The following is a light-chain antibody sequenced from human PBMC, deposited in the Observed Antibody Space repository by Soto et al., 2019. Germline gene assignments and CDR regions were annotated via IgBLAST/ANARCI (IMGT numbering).Light chain of an antibody. J-gene: IGKJ2*01. CDR3: QQYGSSPGT. CDR2: GAS. V-gene: IGKV3-20*01. CDR1: QSVRSTY. Sequence: EIVLTQSPGTLSLSPGERATLSCRASQSVRSTYLAWYQQKPGQAPRLLIYGASSRATGIPDRFSGGGSGTDFTLPISRLEPESFAVYSCQQYGSSPGTFGQGTKLEIK.